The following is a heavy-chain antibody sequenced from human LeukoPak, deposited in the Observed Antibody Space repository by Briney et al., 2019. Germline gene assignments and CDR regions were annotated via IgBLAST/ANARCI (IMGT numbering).Heavy chain of an antibody. D-gene: IGHD2-2*01. CDR2: INPNSGGT. Sequence: ASVKVSCKASGYTFTSYYMHWVRQAPGQGLEWMGWINPNSGGTNYAQKFQGRVTMTRDTSISTAYMELSRLRSDDTAVYYCARAVGYCSSTSCENWFDPWGQGTLVTVSS. CDR3: ARAVGYCSSTSCENWFDP. CDR1: GYTFTSYY. J-gene: IGHJ5*02. V-gene: IGHV1-2*02.